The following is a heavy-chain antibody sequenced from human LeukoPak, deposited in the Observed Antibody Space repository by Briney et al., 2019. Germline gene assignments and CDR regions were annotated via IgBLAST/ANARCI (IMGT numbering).Heavy chain of an antibody. V-gene: IGHV3-53*01. J-gene: IGHJ4*02. CDR3: ARDSDSGYGPFAS. CDR1: GFAASNNY. Sequence: GGSLRLSCAASGFAASNNYMSWVRQAPGKGLEWVSVIHSGGTTNYADSVQGRFTISRDNSKTTVYLHMNSLRAEDTAVYYCARDSDSGYGPFASWGQGTLVTVSS. D-gene: IGHD5-12*01. CDR2: IHSGGTT.